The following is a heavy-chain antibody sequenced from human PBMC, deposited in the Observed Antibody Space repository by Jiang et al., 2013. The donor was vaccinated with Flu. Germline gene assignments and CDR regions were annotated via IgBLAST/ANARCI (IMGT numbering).Heavy chain of an antibody. D-gene: IGHD4-11*01. CDR2: VYPGDSDT. J-gene: IGHJ6*02. V-gene: IGHV5-51*01. CDR1: GYSFTTQW. Sequence: QLVESGAEVRKPGESLKISCKASGYSFTTQWIGWVRQMPGKGLEWMGLVYPGDSDTRYSPSFQGQVTISADKSNTTAYLQWSSLKASDTATYYCARQNSYYFYPMDVWGQGTTVTVSS. CDR3: ARQNSYYFYPMDV.